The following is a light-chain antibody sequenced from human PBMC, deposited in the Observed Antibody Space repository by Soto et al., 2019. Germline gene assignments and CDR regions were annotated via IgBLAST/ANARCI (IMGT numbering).Light chain of an antibody. Sequence: DIVMTQSPDSLAVSLGERATINCKSSQSVLYNSNNKNYLAWYQQKPGQPLKLLMYWASTRESGVPDRFSGSGSGTDFTLTISSLQTEDVAVYYCQQYYRSPCTFGQGTKLEIK. J-gene: IGKJ2*02. V-gene: IGKV4-1*01. CDR3: QQYYRSPCT. CDR2: WAS. CDR1: QSVLYNSNNKNY.